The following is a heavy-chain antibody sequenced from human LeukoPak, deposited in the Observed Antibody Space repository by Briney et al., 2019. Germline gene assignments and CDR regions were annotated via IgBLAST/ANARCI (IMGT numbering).Heavy chain of an antibody. D-gene: IGHD3-22*01. CDR2: MNPNSGNT. V-gene: IGHV1-8*01. CDR3: ARRQESYDSSGYQKPRAEYFQH. J-gene: IGHJ1*01. Sequence: ASVKVSCKASGYTLTSYDINWVRQATGQGLEWMGWMNPNSGNTGYAQKFQGRVTMTRNTSISTAYMELSSLRSEDTAVYYCARRQESYDSSGYQKPRAEYFQHWGQGTLVTVSS. CDR1: GYTLTSYD.